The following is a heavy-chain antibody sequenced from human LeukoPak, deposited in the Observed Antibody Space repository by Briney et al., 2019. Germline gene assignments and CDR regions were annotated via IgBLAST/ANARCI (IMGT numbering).Heavy chain of an antibody. CDR3: AKDKAPLYSGYDWDLDF. V-gene: IGHV3-23*01. J-gene: IGHJ4*02. D-gene: IGHD5-12*01. CDR2: ISGSGGST. CDR1: GFTFSSYA. Sequence: GGSLRLSCAASGFTFSSYAMSWVRQAPGKGLEWVSAISGSGGSTYYADSVKGRFTISRDNAKNSVYLQMNSLRAEDTAFYYCAKDKAPLYSGYDWDLDFWGQGTLVTVSS.